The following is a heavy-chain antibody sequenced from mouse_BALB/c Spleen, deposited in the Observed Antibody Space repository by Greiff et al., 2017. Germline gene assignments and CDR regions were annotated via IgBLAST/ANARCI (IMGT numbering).Heavy chain of an antibody. CDR2: ISNKANGYTT. CDR3: ARDGALDY. Sequence: EVNVVESGGGLVQPGGSLRLSCATSGFTFTDYYMSWVRQPPGKALEWLGFISNKANGYTTEYSASVKARFTISRDNSQSILYLQMNTLKAADSATYSCARDGALDYWGQGTSVTVSS. CDR1: GFTFTDYY. V-gene: IGHV7-3*02. J-gene: IGHJ4*01.